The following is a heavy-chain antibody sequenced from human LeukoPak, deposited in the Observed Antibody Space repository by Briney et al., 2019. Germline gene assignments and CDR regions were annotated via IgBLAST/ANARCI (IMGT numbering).Heavy chain of an antibody. CDR3: ARSYDSSGYYFGY. D-gene: IGHD3-22*01. CDR1: GFTFSSYG. V-gene: IGHV3-30*02. J-gene: IGHJ4*02. Sequence: GGSLRLSCAASGFTFSSYGMHWVRQAPGKGLEWVAFIRYDGSNKYYADSVKGRFTISRDNSKNTLYLQMNSLRAEDTAVYYCARSYDSSGYYFGYWGQGTLVTVSS. CDR2: IRYDGSNK.